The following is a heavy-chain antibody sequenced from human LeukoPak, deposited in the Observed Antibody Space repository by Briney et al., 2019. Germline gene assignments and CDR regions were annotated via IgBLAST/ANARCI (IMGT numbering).Heavy chain of an antibody. CDR2: IYSGGST. V-gene: IGHV3-66*01. CDR3: ARDRSSHGSGSYYLGY. D-gene: IGHD3-10*01. Sequence: GGSLRLSCAASGFTFSSNYMSWVRQAPGKGLEWVSVIYSGGSTYYADSVKGRFTISRDNSKNTLYLQMNSLRAEDTAVYYCARDRSSHGSGSYYLGYWGQGTLVTVSS. CDR1: GFTFSSNY. J-gene: IGHJ4*02.